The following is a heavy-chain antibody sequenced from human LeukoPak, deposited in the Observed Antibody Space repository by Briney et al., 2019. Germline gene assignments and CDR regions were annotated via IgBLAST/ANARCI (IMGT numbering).Heavy chain of an antibody. J-gene: IGHJ6*03. D-gene: IGHD1-26*01. V-gene: IGHV4-34*01. CDR2: INHSGST. CDR1: GGSFSGYY. CDR3: ARLILNRMYSGSYYYYYYMDV. Sequence: PSETLSLTCAVYGGSFSGYYWSWIRQPPGKGLEWIGEINHSGSTNYNPSLKSRVTISVDTSKNQFSLKLSSVTAADTAVYYCARLILNRMYSGSYYYYYYMDVWGKGTTVTVSS.